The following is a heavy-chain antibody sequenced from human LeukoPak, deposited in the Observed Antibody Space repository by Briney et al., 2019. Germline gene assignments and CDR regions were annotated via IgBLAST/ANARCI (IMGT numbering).Heavy chain of an antibody. J-gene: IGHJ4*02. D-gene: IGHD5-12*01. V-gene: IGHV3-7*05. CDR1: GFTFSSFT. Sequence: GGSLRLSCAASGFTFSSFTMNWVRQAPGKGLEWVAHIKEDGSDKKYVDSVKGRFTISRDNPKNSLYLQMNSLRAEDTAVYYCARDIGYHTFDYWGQGGLVTVPS. CDR3: ARDIGYHTFDY. CDR2: IKEDGSDK.